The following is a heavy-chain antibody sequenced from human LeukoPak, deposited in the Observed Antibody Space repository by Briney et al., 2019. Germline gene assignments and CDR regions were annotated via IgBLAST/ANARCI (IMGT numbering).Heavy chain of an antibody. CDR1: GFTFSSYW. D-gene: IGHD2/OR15-2a*01. CDR2: ISSSGSTI. V-gene: IGHV3-48*04. J-gene: IGHJ3*02. Sequence: GGSLRLSCAASGFTFSSYWMSWVRQAPGKGLEWVSYISSSGSTIYYADSVKGRFTISRDNAKNSLYLHMNSLRAEDKAVYYCAKEVIELDAFDIWGKGTMVTVSS. CDR3: AKEVIELDAFDI.